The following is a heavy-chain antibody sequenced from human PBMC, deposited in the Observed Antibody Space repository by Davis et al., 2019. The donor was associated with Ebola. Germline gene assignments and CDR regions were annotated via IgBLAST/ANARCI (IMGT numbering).Heavy chain of an antibody. Sequence: AASVKVSCKASGYTFTSYGISWVRQAPGQGLEWMGRIIPILGIANYAQKLQGRVTMTTDTSTSTAYMELRSLRSDDTAVYYCARFLVGVVAAHYYFDYWGQGTLVTVSS. CDR3: ARFLVGVVAAHYYFDY. V-gene: IGHV1-18*04. CDR1: GYTFTSYG. J-gene: IGHJ4*02. CDR2: IIPILGIA. D-gene: IGHD2-15*01.